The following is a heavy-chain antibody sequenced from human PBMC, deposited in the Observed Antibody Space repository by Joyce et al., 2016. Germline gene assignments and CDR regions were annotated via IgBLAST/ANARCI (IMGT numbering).Heavy chain of an antibody. CDR2: TSYDGSKK. CDR3: VKGVGGAWYYFDY. V-gene: IGHV3-30*18. D-gene: IGHD1-26*01. CDR1: GFTFRTNG. J-gene: IGHJ4*02. Sequence: QVQLVESGGGVAQPGRSLRLSCAASGFTFRTNGMHWVRQAPGKGLEWVAGTSYDGSKKYYADFVKGRFTISRDNSRNTRYLQMDSRRAEDTAVYYCVKGVGGAWYYFDYWGQGTLVTVSS.